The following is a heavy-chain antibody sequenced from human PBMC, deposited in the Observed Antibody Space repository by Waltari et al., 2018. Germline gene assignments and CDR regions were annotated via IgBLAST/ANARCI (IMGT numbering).Heavy chain of an antibody. J-gene: IGHJ6*03. CDR1: GGSISSSSYY. V-gene: IGHV4-39*01. Sequence: QLQLQESGPGLVKPSETLSLTCTVSGGSISSSSYYWGWIRQTPGKGLEWIGSIYYSGSTYYNPSLKSRVTISVDTSKNQFSLKLSSVTAADTAVYYCARLRPAARYYYYYMDVWGKGTTVTVSS. D-gene: IGHD2-15*01. CDR2: IYYSGST. CDR3: ARLRPAARYYYYYMDV.